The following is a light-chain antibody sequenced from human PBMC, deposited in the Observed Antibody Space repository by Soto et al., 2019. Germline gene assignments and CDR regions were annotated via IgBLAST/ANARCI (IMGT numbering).Light chain of an antibody. J-gene: IGKJ2*01. Sequence: EIVLTQSPGTLSLSPGERATLSCRASQSVSSSYLAWYQQKPGQAPRLVIYGASTRATGIPDRFSGSGSGTDFTLTIKRLEPEDFAVYYCQHYGSSPRTFGQGTKLEIK. CDR3: QHYGSSPRT. V-gene: IGKV3-20*01. CDR2: GAS. CDR1: QSVSSSY.